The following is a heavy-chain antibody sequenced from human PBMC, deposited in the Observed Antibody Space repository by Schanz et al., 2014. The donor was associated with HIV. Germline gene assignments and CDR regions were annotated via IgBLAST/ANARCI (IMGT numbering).Heavy chain of an antibody. CDR1: GFMFNNYA. CDR2: ISSSGRSI. Sequence: EVQLLQSGGALVQPGGSLTLSCTASGFMFNNYAMAWVRQAPGKGLEWVSTISSSGRSIFYTDPVKGRFTISRDNSKNTLYLQMKRLRVEDTAVYYCAKDMRNYYEWGDWFDPWGQGTLVTVSS. J-gene: IGHJ5*02. D-gene: IGHD3-22*01. CDR3: AKDMRNYYEWGDWFDP. V-gene: IGHV3-23*01.